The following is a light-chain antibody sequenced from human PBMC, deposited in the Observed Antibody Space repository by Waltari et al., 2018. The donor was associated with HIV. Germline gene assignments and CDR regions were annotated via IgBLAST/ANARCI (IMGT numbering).Light chain of an antibody. Sequence: QSALTQPASVSGSPGQSLTISCTGTSSDVGSYNLVSWYQQHPGKAPKLMIYEVSKRPSGVSNRFSGSKSGNTASLTISGLQAEDEADYYCCSYAGSSTWVFGGGTTLTVL. CDR1: SSDVGSYNL. CDR3: CSYAGSSTWV. V-gene: IGLV2-23*02. CDR2: EVS. J-gene: IGLJ3*02.